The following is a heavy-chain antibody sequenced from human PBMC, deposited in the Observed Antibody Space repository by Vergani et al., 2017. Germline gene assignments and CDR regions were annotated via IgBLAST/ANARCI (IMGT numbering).Heavy chain of an antibody. J-gene: IGHJ4*02. D-gene: IGHD6-19*01. CDR2: IIPIIRLA. CDR1: GDIFNNYT. V-gene: IGHV1-69*02. Sequence: QVHLEQSGTEVKKPGSSVKVSCKVSGDIFNNYTVTWVRQAPGQGLEWMGRIIPIIRLATSAQKFQDRVKITGDTSTNTVYMEMNNLRSEDTALYYCASVAPGDNSEWEPFDYWEQGTLVIV. CDR3: ASVAPGDNSEWEPFDY.